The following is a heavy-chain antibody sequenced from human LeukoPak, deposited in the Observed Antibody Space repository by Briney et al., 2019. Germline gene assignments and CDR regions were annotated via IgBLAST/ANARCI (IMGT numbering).Heavy chain of an antibody. CDR2: TYYRSKWYN. D-gene: IGHD3-10*01. CDR1: GDSVSSNSAA. J-gene: IGHJ6*03. V-gene: IGHV6-1*01. Sequence: SQTLSLTCAISGDSVSSNSAAWNWIRQSPSRGLEWLGRTYYRSKWYNDYAVSVKSRITINPDTSKNQFSLQLNSVTPEDTAVYYCAKVHQYGSGSYSYYYYYYMDVWGKGTTVTISS. CDR3: AKVHQYGSGSYSYYYYYYMDV.